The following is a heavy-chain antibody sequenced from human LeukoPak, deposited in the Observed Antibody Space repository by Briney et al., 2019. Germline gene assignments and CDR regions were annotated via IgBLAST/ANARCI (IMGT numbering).Heavy chain of an antibody. CDR3: VRELRGYYYGLDV. V-gene: IGHV3-21*01. Sequence: GGSLTLPCVASGLTFRSYDMIWVRQAPGRGLAWVSSIYSSSTYIYYADSVKGLFTITRNNAKNPLYLQMGSLGAEETAGYYCVRELRGYYYGLDVWGQGTTVTVSS. CDR2: IYSSSTYI. J-gene: IGHJ6*02. CDR1: GLTFRSYD.